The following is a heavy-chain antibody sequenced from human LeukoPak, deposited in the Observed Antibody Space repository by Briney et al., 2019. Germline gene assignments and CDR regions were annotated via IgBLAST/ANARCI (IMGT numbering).Heavy chain of an antibody. J-gene: IGHJ3*02. D-gene: IGHD3-22*01. V-gene: IGHV1-2*02. CDR3: ARDYYDSSGYYLRSAFDI. CDR1: GYTFTGYY. CDR2: INPNSGGT. Sequence: ASVKVSCKASGYTFTGYYLHWVRQAPGQGLEWMGWINPNSGGTNYAQKFQGRVTMTTDTSTSTAYMELRSLRSDDTAVYYCARDYYDSSGYYLRSAFDIWGQGTMVTVSS.